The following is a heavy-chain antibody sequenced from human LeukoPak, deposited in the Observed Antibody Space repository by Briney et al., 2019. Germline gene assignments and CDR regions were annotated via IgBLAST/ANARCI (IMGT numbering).Heavy chain of an antibody. CDR2: MNPNSGNT. CDR3: ARDPPPRGYSYGYGYEDY. D-gene: IGHD5-18*01. CDR1: GYTFTSYD. Sequence: ASVKVSCKASGYTFTSYDINWVRQATGQGLEWMGWMNPNSGNTGYAQKFQGRVTITRNTSISTAYMELSSLRSEDTAVYYCARDPPPRGYSYGYGYEDYWGQGTLVTVSS. V-gene: IGHV1-8*03. J-gene: IGHJ4*02.